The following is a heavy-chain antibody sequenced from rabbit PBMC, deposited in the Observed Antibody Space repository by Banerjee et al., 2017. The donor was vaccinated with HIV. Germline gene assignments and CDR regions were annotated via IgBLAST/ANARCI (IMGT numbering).Heavy chain of an antibody. J-gene: IGHJ4*01. Sequence: QSLEESGGGLVKPEGSLTLTCKASGFDLSSYDYMCWVRQAPGKGLEWIGCIGTSSGSTYYASWAKGRFTISKTSSTTVTLQMTSLTAADTATYFCARDDPGKSTYTLHLWGPGTLVTVS. CDR2: IGTSSGST. D-gene: IGHD7-1*01. CDR1: GFDLSSYDY. CDR3: ARDDPGKSTYTLHL. V-gene: IGHV1S40*01.